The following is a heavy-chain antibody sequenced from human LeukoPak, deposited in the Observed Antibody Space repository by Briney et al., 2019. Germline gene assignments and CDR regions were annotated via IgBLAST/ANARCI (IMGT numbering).Heavy chain of an antibody. CDR1: GYAFTSYG. D-gene: IGHD6-13*01. Sequence: ASVKVSCKASGYAFTSYGISWVRQAPGQGLEWMGWISAYNGNTNYAQKLQGRVTMTTDTSTSTAYMELRSLRSDDTAVYYCAREYSSPYYFDYWGQGTLVTVSS. CDR2: ISAYNGNT. V-gene: IGHV1-18*01. CDR3: AREYSSPYYFDY. J-gene: IGHJ4*02.